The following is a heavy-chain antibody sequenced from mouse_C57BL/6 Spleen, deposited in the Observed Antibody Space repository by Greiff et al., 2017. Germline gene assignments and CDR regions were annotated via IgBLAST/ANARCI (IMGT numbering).Heavy chain of an antibody. D-gene: IGHD1-1*01. Sequence: QVQLQQSGAELMKPGASVKLSCKATGYTFTGYWIEWVKQRPGHGLEWIGEILPGSGSTNCNEKFKGKATFTADTSSNTAYMQLSSLTTEDSAIYYCARWDTTVPYYFDDWGQGTTLTVSS. CDR2: ILPGSGST. CDR3: ARWDTTVPYYFDD. V-gene: IGHV1-9*01. J-gene: IGHJ2*01. CDR1: GYTFTGYW.